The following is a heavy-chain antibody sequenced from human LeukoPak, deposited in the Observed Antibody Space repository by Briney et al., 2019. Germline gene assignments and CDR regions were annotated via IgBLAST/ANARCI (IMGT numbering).Heavy chain of an antibody. CDR2: MNPNSGNT. V-gene: IGHV1-8*01. J-gene: IGHJ6*02. CDR1: GYTFTSYD. D-gene: IGHD2-2*01. CDR3: ARYGYCSSTSCWEYYYYGMDV. Sequence: GASVKVSCKASGYTFTSYDINWVRQATGQGLEWMGWMNPNSGNTGYAQKFQGRVTMTRNTSISTAYMELSSLRSEDTAVYYCARYGYCSSTSCWEYYYYGMDVWGQGTTVTVSS.